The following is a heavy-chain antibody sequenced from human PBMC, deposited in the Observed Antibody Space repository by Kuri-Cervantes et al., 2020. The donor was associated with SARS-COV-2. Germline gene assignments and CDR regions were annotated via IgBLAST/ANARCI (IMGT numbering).Heavy chain of an antibody. V-gene: IGHV3-33*01. CDR2: IWYDGSNK. J-gene: IGHJ4*02. CDR3: ARATPYYYDSSGYKGYFYY. CDR1: GFTFSSYG. D-gene: IGHD3-22*01. Sequence: GESLKISCAASGFTFSSYGMHWVRQAPGKGLGWVAVIWYDGSNKYYADSVKGRFTISRDNSKNTLYLQMNSLRAEDTAVYYCARATPYYYDSSGYKGYFYYWGQGTLVTVSS.